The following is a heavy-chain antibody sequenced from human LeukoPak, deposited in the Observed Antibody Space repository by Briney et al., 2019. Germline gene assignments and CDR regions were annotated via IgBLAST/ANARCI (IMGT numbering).Heavy chain of an antibody. CDR3: ARLGHSFKYSSSWPRYWFDP. J-gene: IGHJ5*02. Sequence: KTSETLSLTCTVSGGSISSHYWSWIRQPPGKGLEWIGYIYYSGSTNYNPSLKSRVTISVDTSKNQFSLKLSSVTAADTAVYYCARLGHSFKYSSSWPRYWFDPWGQGTLVTVSS. V-gene: IGHV4-59*08. CDR2: IYYSGST. D-gene: IGHD6-13*01. CDR1: GGSISSHY.